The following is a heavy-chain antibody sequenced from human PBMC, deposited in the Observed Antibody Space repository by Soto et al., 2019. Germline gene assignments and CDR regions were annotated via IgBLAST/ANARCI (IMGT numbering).Heavy chain of an antibody. V-gene: IGHV4-30-4*01. CDR3: VTVNLVGAAYDFDY. CDR2: VYYSGTT. J-gene: IGHJ4*02. Sequence: PSETLSLTCTVSGGSIRNGDYYWGWIRRPPGKGLEWIGYVYYSGTTYSHPSLNSRVSISVDTSENQFSLRLTSVTAADTAVYYCVTVNLVGAAYDFDYWGPGTLVTVSS. CDR1: GGSIRNGDYY. D-gene: IGHD1-26*01.